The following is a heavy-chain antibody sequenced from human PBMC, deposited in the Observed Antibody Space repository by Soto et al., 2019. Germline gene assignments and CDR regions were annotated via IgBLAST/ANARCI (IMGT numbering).Heavy chain of an antibody. V-gene: IGHV4-39*01. J-gene: IGHJ4*02. CDR3: ARRWDVVVTPEFFDY. CDR1: GDSISSSSYY. CDR2: IYYSGST. D-gene: IGHD2-21*02. Sequence: SETLSLTCTVSGDSISSSSYYWGWIRQPPGRGLEWIGSIYYSGSTYYNPSLKSLVTISVYTTKYQFSLKLSSVAAADTDVYDCARRWDVVVTPEFFDYWGQGTLVTVSS.